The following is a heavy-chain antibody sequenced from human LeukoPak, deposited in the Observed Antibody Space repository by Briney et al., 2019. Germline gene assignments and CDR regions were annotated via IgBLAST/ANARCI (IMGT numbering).Heavy chain of an antibody. CDR1: GGSISSYY. V-gene: IGHV4-59*08. CDR3: ARASRQWLARGGFDP. CDR2: IYYSGST. J-gene: IGHJ5*02. D-gene: IGHD6-19*01. Sequence: SETLSLTCTVSGGSISSYYWSWIRQPPGKGLEWIGYIYYSGSTNYNPSLKSRVTISVDTSKNQFSLKLSSVTAADTAVYYCARASRQWLARGGFDPWGQGTLVTVSS.